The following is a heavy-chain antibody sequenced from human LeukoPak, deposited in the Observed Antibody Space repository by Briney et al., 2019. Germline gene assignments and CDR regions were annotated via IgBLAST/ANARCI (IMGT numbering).Heavy chain of an antibody. Sequence: SETLSLTCAVYGGSFSGYYWSWIRQPPGKGLEWIGEINHSGSTNYNPSLKSRVTISVYTSKNQFSLKLSSVTAADTAVYYCARERIVVVPAVPGYMDVWGKGTTVTVSS. V-gene: IGHV4-34*01. CDR2: INHSGST. J-gene: IGHJ6*03. D-gene: IGHD2-2*01. CDR3: ARERIVVVPAVPGYMDV. CDR1: GGSFSGYY.